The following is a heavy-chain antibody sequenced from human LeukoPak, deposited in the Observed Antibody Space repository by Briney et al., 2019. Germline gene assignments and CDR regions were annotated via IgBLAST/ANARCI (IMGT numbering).Heavy chain of an antibody. D-gene: IGHD6-19*01. CDR1: GGSFSGYY. Sequence: SETLSLTCAVYGGSFSGYYWSWIRQPPGKGLEWIGEINHSGSTNYNPSLKSRVTISVDTSKNQFSLKLSSVTAADTAVYYCARQLVLYYSSGRFQGTHLGDYWGQGTLVTVSS. J-gene: IGHJ4*02. CDR2: INHSGST. CDR3: ARQLVLYYSSGRFQGTHLGDY. V-gene: IGHV4-34*01.